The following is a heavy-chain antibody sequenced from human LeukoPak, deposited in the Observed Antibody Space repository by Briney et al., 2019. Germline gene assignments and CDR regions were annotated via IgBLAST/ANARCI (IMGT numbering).Heavy chain of an antibody. CDR2: IYSSGST. CDR3: AKYDSRGWFDP. CDR1: AGSISSYY. Sequence: SETLSLTRTVSAGSISSYYWSWIRQPPGKGLEWIGYIYSSGSTNYNPSLKSRVTISVDTSKNQFSLKLSSVTAADTAVYYCAKYDSRGWFDPWGQGTLVTVSS. J-gene: IGHJ5*02. D-gene: IGHD3-3*01. V-gene: IGHV4-59*08.